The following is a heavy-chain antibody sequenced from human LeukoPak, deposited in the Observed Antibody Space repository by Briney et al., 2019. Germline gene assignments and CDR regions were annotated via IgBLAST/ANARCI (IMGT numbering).Heavy chain of an antibody. CDR3: ARGGERYCSSTSCYNWFDP. Sequence: GASVKVSCKASGYTFTGYYMHWVRQAPGQGLEWMGWINPNSGGTNYAQKFQGRVTMTRDTSISTAYMELSRLRSDDTAVYYCARGGERYCSSTSCYNWFDPWGQGTLVTVS. CDR2: INPNSGGT. J-gene: IGHJ5*02. V-gene: IGHV1-2*02. D-gene: IGHD2-2*01. CDR1: GYTFTGYY.